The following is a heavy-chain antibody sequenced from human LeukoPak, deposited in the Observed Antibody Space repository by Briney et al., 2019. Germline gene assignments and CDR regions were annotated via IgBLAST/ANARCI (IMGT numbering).Heavy chain of an antibody. CDR3: AREGDYGDYPDY. CDR2: IWYDGSNK. D-gene: IGHD4-17*01. CDR1: GFTFSSYG. V-gene: IGHV3-33*01. J-gene: IGHJ4*02. Sequence: PGRSLRLSCAASGFTFSSYGMHWVRQAPGKGLEWVAVIWYDGSNKYYADSVKGRFTISRDNSKNTLYLQMNSLRAEDTAVYYCAREGDYGDYPDYCGQGTLVTVSS.